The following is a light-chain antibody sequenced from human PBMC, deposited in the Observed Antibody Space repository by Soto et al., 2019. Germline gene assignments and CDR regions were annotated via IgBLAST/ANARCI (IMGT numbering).Light chain of an antibody. J-gene: IGKJ5*01. Sequence: DIQMTQSPSTLSASVGDSVTFSCRASQSISTWLAWYQQKPGRAPKLLIYDSSSLESGVPSRFSGSGSGTDFTLTISGLQPDDFATYYCQQYHTFSIAFGQGTRLEI. CDR3: QQYHTFSIA. V-gene: IGKV1-5*01. CDR1: QSISTW. CDR2: DSS.